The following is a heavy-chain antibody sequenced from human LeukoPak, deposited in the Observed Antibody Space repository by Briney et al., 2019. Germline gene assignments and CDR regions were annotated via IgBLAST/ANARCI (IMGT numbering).Heavy chain of an antibody. D-gene: IGHD2-2*01. CDR3: ARDPPLGSCSTISCPHLDY. CDR1: GLTSTRYR. CDR2: LSSRSSFI. J-gene: IGHJ4*02. Sequence: GGSLRLSCAASGLTSTRYRMNWVRQAPGKGLESVSPLSSRSSFIYYADSVKGRSTISRDNANNSLYLQMNSLRAEDTAVYYCARDPPLGSCSTISCPHLDYWGQGTLVTVSS. V-gene: IGHV3-21*01.